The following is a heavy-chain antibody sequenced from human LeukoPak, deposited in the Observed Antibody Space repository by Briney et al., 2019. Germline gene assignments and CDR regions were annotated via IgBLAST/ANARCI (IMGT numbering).Heavy chain of an antibody. CDR1: GFTFSSYW. CDR3: ARGSDILTGTAPFDY. CDR2: IKQDGSEK. J-gene: IGHJ4*02. V-gene: IGHV3-7*03. D-gene: IGHD3-9*01. Sequence: GGSLRLSCAASGFTFSSYWMSWVRQAPGKGLEWVANIKQDGSEKYYVDSVKGRFTIPRENANNSLYLQMNSLRAEDTAVYYCARGSDILTGTAPFDYWGQGTLVTVSS.